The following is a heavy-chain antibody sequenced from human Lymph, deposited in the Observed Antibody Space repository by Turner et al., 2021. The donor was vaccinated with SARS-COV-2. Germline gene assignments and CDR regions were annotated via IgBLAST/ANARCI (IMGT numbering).Heavy chain of an antibody. J-gene: IGHJ4*02. V-gene: IGHV3-33*01. CDR3: ARDRAGSSGWDDSYFDY. Sequence: QGQLVDSGGGVVQPGTSLRLSCAASGLTFSSYGRHWVRQASGKGLEGVAFIWFDGSNKYDADSVKGRITISRDNYKNTLYLQMNSLRAEDTAVYYCARDRAGSSGWDDSYFDYWGQGTLVTVSS. D-gene: IGHD6-19*01. CDR2: IWFDGSNK. CDR1: GLTFSSYG.